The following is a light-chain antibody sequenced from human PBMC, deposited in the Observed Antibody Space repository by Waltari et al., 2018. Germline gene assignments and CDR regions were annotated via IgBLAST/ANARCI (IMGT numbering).Light chain of an antibody. CDR1: NFGTYS. CDR3: HVWHPHVDPGV. V-gene: IGLV3-21*04. Sequence: SYVVTQPPSVSVAPGETATITCAGDNFGTYSVHWYQQKAGQAPVLVIFYDRDRPSGIPDRFSGSNSGNTATLTISRVEAGDEARYYCHVWHPHVDPGVFGTGTEVTVL. CDR2: YDR. J-gene: IGLJ1*01.